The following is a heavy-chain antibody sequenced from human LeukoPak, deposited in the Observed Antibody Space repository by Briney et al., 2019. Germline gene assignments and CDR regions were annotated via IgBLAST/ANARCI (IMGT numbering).Heavy chain of an antibody. J-gene: IGHJ4*02. CDR3: ARGEWSSSPFDY. Sequence: KPGGSLRLPCAASGFTFSNYSMNWVRQAPGKGLEWVSFISSSSSYIYYADSMKGRFTISRDNAKNSLYLQMNSLKAEDTAVYYCARGEWSSSPFDYWGQGTLVTVSS. D-gene: IGHD6-6*01. CDR2: ISSSSSYI. CDR1: GFTFSNYS. V-gene: IGHV3-21*01.